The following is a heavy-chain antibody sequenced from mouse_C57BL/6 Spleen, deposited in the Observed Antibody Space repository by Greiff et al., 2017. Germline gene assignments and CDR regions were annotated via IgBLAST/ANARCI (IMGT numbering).Heavy chain of an antibody. CDR3: ARKELWFYYGEFAY. Sequence: QVQLKQSGAELMKPGASVKLSCKATGYTFTGYWIEWVKQRPGHGLEWIGEILPGSGSTNYNEKFKGKATFTADTSSNTAYMQLSSLTTEDSAIYYCARKELWFYYGEFAYWGQGTLVTVSA. CDR2: ILPGSGST. CDR1: GYTFTGYW. J-gene: IGHJ3*01. D-gene: IGHD2-2*01. V-gene: IGHV1-9*01.